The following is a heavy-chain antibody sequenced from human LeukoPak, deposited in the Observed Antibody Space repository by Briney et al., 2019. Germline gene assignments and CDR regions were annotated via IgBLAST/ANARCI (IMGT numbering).Heavy chain of an antibody. CDR1: GFTFDDYA. J-gene: IGHJ5*02. Sequence: PGGSLRLSCAASGFTFDDYAMHWVRQAPGKGLEWVSGISWNSGSIGYADSVKGRFTISRDNAKNSLYLQMNSLRAEDTALHYCAKGADYYRSGALDPWGQGTLVTVSS. CDR3: AKGADYYRSGALDP. CDR2: ISWNSGSI. D-gene: IGHD3-10*01. V-gene: IGHV3-9*01.